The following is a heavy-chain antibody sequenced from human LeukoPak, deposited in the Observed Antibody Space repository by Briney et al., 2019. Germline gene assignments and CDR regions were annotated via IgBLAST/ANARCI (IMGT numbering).Heavy chain of an antibody. CDR2: ISAYNGNT. V-gene: IGHV1-18*01. Sequence: GASVKVSCKASGYTFTSYGISWVRQAPGQGLEWMGWISAYNGNTNYAQKLQGRVTMTTDTSTSTAYMELRSLRSDDTAVYYCARDPNAYYYGSGGYFDYWGQGTLVTVSS. CDR1: GYTFTSYG. CDR3: ARDPNAYYYGSGGYFDY. J-gene: IGHJ4*02. D-gene: IGHD3-10*01.